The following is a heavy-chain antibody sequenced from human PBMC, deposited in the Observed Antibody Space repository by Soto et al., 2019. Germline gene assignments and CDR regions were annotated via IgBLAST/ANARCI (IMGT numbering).Heavy chain of an antibody. J-gene: IGHJ4*02. Sequence: GGSLRLSCAASGFTFSSYAMIWVRQAPGKGLEWVSAISGSGGSTYYADSVKGRFTISRDNSKNTLYLQMNSLRAEDTAVYYCARHTVVHPTYFDYWGQGTLVTVSS. D-gene: IGHD2-15*01. CDR2: ISGSGGST. CDR3: ARHTVVHPTYFDY. CDR1: GFTFSSYA. V-gene: IGHV3-23*01.